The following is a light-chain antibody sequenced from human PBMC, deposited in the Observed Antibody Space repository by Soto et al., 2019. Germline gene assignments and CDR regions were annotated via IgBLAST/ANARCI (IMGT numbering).Light chain of an antibody. J-gene: IGKJ4*01. CDR3: QQRYITPGLT. Sequence: DIQMTQSPSSLSASVGDRVTISCRASQTISRSLNWYQQRPGKAPKLLIYAASTLESGVPSRFSGWGSGTEFTLTISSLQPEDFATYYCQQRYITPGLTFGGGTKVEIK. V-gene: IGKV1-39*01. CDR1: QTISRS. CDR2: AAS.